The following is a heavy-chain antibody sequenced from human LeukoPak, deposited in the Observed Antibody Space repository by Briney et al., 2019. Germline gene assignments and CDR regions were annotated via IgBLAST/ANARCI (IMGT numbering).Heavy chain of an antibody. V-gene: IGHV4-39*07. CDR1: GGSISSSSYY. CDR2: IYYSGST. Sequence: PSETLSLTCTVSGGSISSSSYYWGWIRQPPGKGLEWIGSIYYSGSTYYNPSLKCRVTISVDTSKNQFSLKLSSVTAADTAVYYCARVHRSGWYGDYWGQGTLVTVSS. D-gene: IGHD6-19*01. J-gene: IGHJ4*02. CDR3: ARVHRSGWYGDY.